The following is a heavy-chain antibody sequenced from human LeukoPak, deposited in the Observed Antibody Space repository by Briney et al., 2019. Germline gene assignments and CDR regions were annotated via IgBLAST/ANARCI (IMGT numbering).Heavy chain of an antibody. Sequence: SVKVTCKASGGTFSSYAISWVRQAPGQGLEWMGGIIPIFGTADYAQKFQGRVTITADESTITAYMELSSLRSEDTAVYYCARVGVLLWFGELLYPNWFDPWGQGTLVTVSS. J-gene: IGHJ5*02. D-gene: IGHD3-10*01. CDR1: GGTFSSYA. CDR3: ARVGVLLWFGELLYPNWFDP. CDR2: IIPIFGTA. V-gene: IGHV1-69*01.